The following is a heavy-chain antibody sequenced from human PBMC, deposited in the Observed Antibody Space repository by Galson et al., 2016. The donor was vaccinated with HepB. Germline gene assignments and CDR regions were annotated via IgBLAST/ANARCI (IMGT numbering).Heavy chain of an antibody. J-gene: IGHJ4*02. CDR3: ATIAGATTY. CDR2: INAGNGNT. D-gene: IGHD1-26*01. CDR1: GCTFTSYI. Sequence: SVKVSCKASGCTFTSYIMHWVRQAPGQRLEWMGWINAGNGNTKYSQKFQARVTITRDTSASTAYMELSSLRSEDTAVFYCATIAGATTYWGQGTLVTVSS. V-gene: IGHV1-3*01.